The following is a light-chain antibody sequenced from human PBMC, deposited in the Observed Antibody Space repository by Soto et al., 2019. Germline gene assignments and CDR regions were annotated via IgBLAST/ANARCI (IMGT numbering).Light chain of an antibody. CDR1: QDIKNF. CDR2: SAS. CDR3: LQHNSYPRT. Sequence: DIQITQSPSSLSASVGDRVTITCQASQDIKNFLAWFQQKPGEVPKRLIYSASSLQSGVPSRFSGSGSGTEFTLTISSLQPEDFATYYCLQHNSYPRTFGQGTKVDIK. V-gene: IGKV1-17*03. J-gene: IGKJ1*01.